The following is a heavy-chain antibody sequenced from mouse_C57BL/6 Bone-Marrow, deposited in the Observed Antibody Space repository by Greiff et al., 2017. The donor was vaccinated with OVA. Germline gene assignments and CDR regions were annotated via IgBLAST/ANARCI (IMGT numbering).Heavy chain of an antibody. CDR1: GLTFSSYG. Sequence: EVKLVESGGDLVKPGGSLKLSCAASGLTFSSYGMSWVRQTPDKRLEWVATISSGGSYTYYPDSVKGRFTISRDNAKNTLYLQMSSLKSEDTAMYYCARKGSFDYWGQGTTLTVSS. V-gene: IGHV5-6*01. D-gene: IGHD1-1*01. CDR2: ISSGGSYT. J-gene: IGHJ2*01. CDR3: ARKGSFDY.